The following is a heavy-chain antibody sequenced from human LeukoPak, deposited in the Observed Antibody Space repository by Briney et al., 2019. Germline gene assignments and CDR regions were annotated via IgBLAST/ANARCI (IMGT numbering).Heavy chain of an antibody. CDR2: IYYSGSP. CDR1: GGSISSGSYY. D-gene: IGHD2-15*01. J-gene: IGHJ4*02. Sequence: SETLSLTCTVSGGSISSGSYYWSWIRQPAGKGLEWIGYIYYSGSPYSNPSLKSRLTISVDTSKNQFSLKLSSVTAADTAVYYCARVLVDCSGGSCYYFDYWGQGTLVTVSS. V-gene: IGHV4-30-4*08. CDR3: ARVLVDCSGGSCYYFDY.